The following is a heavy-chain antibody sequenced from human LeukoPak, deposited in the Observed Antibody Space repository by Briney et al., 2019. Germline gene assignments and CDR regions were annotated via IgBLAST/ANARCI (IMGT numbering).Heavy chain of an antibody. Sequence: GESLKISCKGSGYSFATYWIGWVRQMPGKGVEWMGIIYPGDSDTRYSPSFQGQVTISADKSISTAFLQWSSLKASDTAMYYCARRGYCGGDCYSDYWGQGTLVTVSS. D-gene: IGHD2-21*01. CDR2: IYPGDSDT. CDR1: GYSFATYW. V-gene: IGHV5-51*01. J-gene: IGHJ4*02. CDR3: ARRGYCGGDCYSDY.